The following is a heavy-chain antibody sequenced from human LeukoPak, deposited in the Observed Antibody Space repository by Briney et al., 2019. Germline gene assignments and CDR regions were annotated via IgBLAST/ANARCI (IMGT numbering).Heavy chain of an antibody. D-gene: IGHD3-22*01. CDR2: IIPIFGTA. J-gene: IGHJ4*02. CDR3: ARDPFDSSGYYY. CDR1: GGTFSSYA. V-gene: IGHV1-69*01. Sequence: GASVKVSCKASGGTFSSYAIGWVRQAPGQGLEWMGGIIPIFGTANYAQKFQGRVTITADESTSTAYMELSSLRSEDTAVYYCARDPFDSSGYYYWGQGTLVTVSS.